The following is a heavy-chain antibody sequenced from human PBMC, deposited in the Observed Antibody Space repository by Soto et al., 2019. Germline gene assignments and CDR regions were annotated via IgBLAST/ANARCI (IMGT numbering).Heavy chain of an antibody. CDR3: AKIIDGAGTGT. D-gene: IGHD6-13*01. CDR1: GFIFSNYG. J-gene: IGHJ5*02. V-gene: IGHV3-23*01. Sequence: EVQMLESGGDLVQPGGSLRLSCGASGFIFSNYGMTWVRQAPRKGLEWVSSISGDGSGTYHADSVKGRFTISRDNSKNTLYLQMSSLRAEATAIYYCAKIIDGAGTGTWGQGTLVTVSS. CDR2: ISGDGSGT.